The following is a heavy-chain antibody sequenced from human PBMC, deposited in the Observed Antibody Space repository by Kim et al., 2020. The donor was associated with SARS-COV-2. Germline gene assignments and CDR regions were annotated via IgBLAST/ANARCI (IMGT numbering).Heavy chain of an antibody. CDR3: TTSYDNSGYYRGVIDC. J-gene: IGHJ4*02. D-gene: IGHD3-22*01. Sequence: GGSLRLSCTTSGFTFGDHAINWVRQAPGKGLEWVCFIRSNPYGATTQYAASVRGRFTISRDDSKRIAYLQMNGLKTEDTAVYYCTTSYDNSGYYRGVIDCWGQGTLVTVSS. CDR1: GFTFGDHA. CDR2: IRSNPYGATT. V-gene: IGHV3-49*04.